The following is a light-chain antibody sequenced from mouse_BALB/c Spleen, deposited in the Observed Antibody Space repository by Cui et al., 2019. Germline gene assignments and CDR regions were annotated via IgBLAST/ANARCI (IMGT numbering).Light chain of an antibody. CDR2: GIS. CDR1: QSLANGYGNTY. Sequence: DVVVTQTPLSLPVSFGEQVSISCRSSQSLANGYGNTYLSWYLHKPGQSPQLLIYGISNRFSGVPDRFSGSGSGTDFTLKISTIKPEDLGMYYCLQGTHQPFTFGSGTKLEIK. J-gene: IGKJ4*01. CDR3: LQGTHQPFT. V-gene: IGKV1-88*01.